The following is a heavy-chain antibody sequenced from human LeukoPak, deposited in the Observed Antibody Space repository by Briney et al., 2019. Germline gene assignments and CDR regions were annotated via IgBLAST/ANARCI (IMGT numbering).Heavy chain of an antibody. CDR1: GFNFNGHE. V-gene: IGHV3-48*03. J-gene: IGHJ4*02. Sequence: GGSLRLSCAASGFNFNGHEMNWVRQAPGQGLEWIAYISGSGSVIYYADSVKGRFTISRDNAKNSLYVQMNSLRAEDTAVYYCARAADHHGEYDYWGQGTLVTVSS. CDR3: ARAADHHGEYDY. CDR2: ISGSGSVI. D-gene: IGHD3-10*01.